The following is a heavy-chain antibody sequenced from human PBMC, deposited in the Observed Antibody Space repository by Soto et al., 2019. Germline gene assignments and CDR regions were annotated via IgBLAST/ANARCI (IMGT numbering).Heavy chain of an antibody. CDR3: AKDYSDRVVAATNDY. CDR2: ISSSSSSI. J-gene: IGHJ4*02. CDR1: GFTFSSYS. Sequence: PGGSLRLSCAASGFTFSSYSMNWVRQAPGKGLEWVSAISSSSSSIYYADSVKGRFTISRDNSKNTLYLQMNSLRAEDTAVYYCAKDYSDRVVAATNDYWGQGTLVTVSS. D-gene: IGHD2-15*01. V-gene: IGHV3-23*01.